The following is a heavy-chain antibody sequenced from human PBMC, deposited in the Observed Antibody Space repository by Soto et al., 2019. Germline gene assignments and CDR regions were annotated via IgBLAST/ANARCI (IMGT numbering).Heavy chain of an antibody. CDR2: IAGDSDNR. D-gene: IGHD3-10*01. J-gene: IGHJ4*02. CDR1: GYPLPTYG. CDR3: ATVSGYGSGSRRFDF. V-gene: IGHV1-18*01. Sequence: QVQVMQSGAQLTQPGASVKVSCETSGYPLPTYGLSWVRQGPGQGLEWMGCIAGDSDNRVYAQKFQGRVTMYRDTSTSTGYMELRRLTTDVSALYYCATVSGYGSGSRRFDFWGQGTLVSVSS.